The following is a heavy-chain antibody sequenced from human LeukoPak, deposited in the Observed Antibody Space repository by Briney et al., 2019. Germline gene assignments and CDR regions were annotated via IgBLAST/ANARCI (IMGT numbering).Heavy chain of an antibody. Sequence: GGSLRLSCAASGFTFSSYWMSWVRQAPGKGLEWVANIKQDRSEKYYVDSVKGRFTISRDNAKNSLYLQMNSLRAEDTAVYYCAREPHNRKDYFDYWGQGTLVTVSS. D-gene: IGHD1-14*01. CDR2: IKQDRSEK. CDR1: GFTFSSYW. CDR3: AREPHNRKDYFDY. J-gene: IGHJ4*02. V-gene: IGHV3-7*01.